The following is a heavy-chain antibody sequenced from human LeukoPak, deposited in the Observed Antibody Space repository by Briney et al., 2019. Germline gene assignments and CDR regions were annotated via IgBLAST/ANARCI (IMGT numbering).Heavy chain of an antibody. CDR3: AREWAPNFWSGRPLDY. J-gene: IGHJ4*02. CDR1: GFTFSSYD. Sequence: SGGSLRLSCAASGFTFSSYDMNWVRQAPGKGLEWVSSISSSSTYIYYADSVKGRFTISRDNAKNSLYLQMNSLRAEDTAVYYCAREWAPNFWSGRPLDYWGQGTLVTVSS. V-gene: IGHV3-21*01. D-gene: IGHD3-3*01. CDR2: ISSSSTYI.